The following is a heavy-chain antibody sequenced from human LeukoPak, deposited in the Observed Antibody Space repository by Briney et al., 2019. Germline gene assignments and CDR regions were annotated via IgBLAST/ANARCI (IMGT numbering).Heavy chain of an antibody. D-gene: IGHD3-22*01. CDR3: ARGFDSSGYFPFDY. J-gene: IGHJ4*02. V-gene: IGHV4-59*01. CDR1: GGSISSYY. CDR2: IYYSGST. Sequence: SEALSLTCTVSGGSISSYYWSWIRQRPGKGLEWIGYIYYSGSTTYNPSLKSLVTISVDTSKNQFSLKLSSVTAADTAVYYCARGFDSSGYFPFDYWGQGILVTVSS.